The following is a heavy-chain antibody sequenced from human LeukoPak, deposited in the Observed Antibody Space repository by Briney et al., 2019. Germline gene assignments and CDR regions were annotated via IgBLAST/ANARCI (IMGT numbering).Heavy chain of an antibody. D-gene: IGHD6-19*01. CDR1: GFTFSSYA. CDR3: ARDPSIAVAGGLDY. V-gene: IGHV3-23*01. CDR2: NSGSDGSA. Sequence: GGSLRLSCAASGFTFSSYAMSWVRQAPGKGLEWVSTNSGSDGSAYYADSVKGRFTVSRDNPKNTLYLQMNSLRAEDTAVYYCARDPSIAVAGGLDYWGQGTLVTVSS. J-gene: IGHJ4*02.